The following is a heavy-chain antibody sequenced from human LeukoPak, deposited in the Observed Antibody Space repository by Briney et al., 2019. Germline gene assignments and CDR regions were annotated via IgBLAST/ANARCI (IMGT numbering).Heavy chain of an antibody. D-gene: IGHD1-26*01. J-gene: IGHJ4*02. CDR1: GFTFSTYN. CDR2: ISSGSRII. Sequence: GGSLRLSCAASGFTFSTYNMNWVRHAQGKGLERVSFISSGSRIIYYADSVKGRFTVSRDNAKNSLYLQMNSLRDEDTAVYYFARNPAGIGDYWGQGTLVTVSS. CDR3: ARNPAGIGDY. V-gene: IGHV3-48*02.